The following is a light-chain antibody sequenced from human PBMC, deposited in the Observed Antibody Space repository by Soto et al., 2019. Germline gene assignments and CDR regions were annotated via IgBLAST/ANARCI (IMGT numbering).Light chain of an antibody. CDR3: QQYGSSPFT. CDR1: HSVSSTY. V-gene: IGKV3D-20*01. CDR2: DAS. Sequence: EVVLTQSPATLSLSPGDRATLSCGASHSVSSTYLAWYQQKPGLAPRLLIYDASSRATGIPDRFSGSGSGTDFTLTISRLEPEDFAVYYCQQYGSSPFTFGPGTKVDNK. J-gene: IGKJ3*01.